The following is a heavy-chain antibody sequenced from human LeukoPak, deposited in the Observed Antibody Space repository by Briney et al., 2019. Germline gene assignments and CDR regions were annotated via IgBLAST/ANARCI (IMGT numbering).Heavy chain of an antibody. CDR1: GFTVSSNY. CDR2: IYSGGST. Sequence: GGSLRLSCAASGFTVSSNYMSWVRQAPGKGLEWVSVIYSGGSTYYADSVKGRFTISRDNSKNTLYLQMNSLRAEDTAVYYCARHADPRTLDVWGQGTTVTVSS. CDR3: ARHADPRTLDV. V-gene: IGHV3-53*01. J-gene: IGHJ6*02.